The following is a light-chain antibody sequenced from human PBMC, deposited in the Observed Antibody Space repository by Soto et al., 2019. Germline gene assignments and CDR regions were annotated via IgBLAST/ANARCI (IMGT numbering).Light chain of an antibody. CDR1: QGISSY. J-gene: IGKJ1*01. CDR2: AAS. Sequence: AIRMTQSPSSLSASTRDRVTITCRASQGISSYLAWYQQKPGKAPKLLIYAASTLQSGVPSRFSGSGSGTDFTLTTICLHSEDFATYYCQQYYSYPCTFGQGTKVEIK. CDR3: QQYYSYPCT. V-gene: IGKV1-8*01.